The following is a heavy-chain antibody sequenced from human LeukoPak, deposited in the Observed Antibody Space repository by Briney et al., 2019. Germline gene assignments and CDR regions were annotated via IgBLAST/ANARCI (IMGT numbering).Heavy chain of an antibody. Sequence: ASVKVSCKASGYTFTGYYMHWVRQAPGQGLEWMGWINPNSGGTNYAQKFQGRVTMTRDTSISTAYMELSRLRSDDTAVYCCARVHYYDSSGDVWGQGTLVTVSS. V-gene: IGHV1-2*02. CDR1: GYTFTGYY. CDR2: INPNSGGT. D-gene: IGHD3-22*01. J-gene: IGHJ4*02. CDR3: ARVHYYDSSGDV.